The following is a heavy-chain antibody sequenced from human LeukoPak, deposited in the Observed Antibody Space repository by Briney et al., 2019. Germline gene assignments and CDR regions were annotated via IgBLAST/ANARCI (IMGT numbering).Heavy chain of an antibody. Sequence: ASVKVSCKASGYTFTGYYMHWVRQAPGQGLEWMGWINPNSGGTNYAQKFQGRVTMTRDTSISTAYMELSRLRSDDTAVYYCARGSHTYYYGSGSYYNVGAQKYYYYYYMDVWGKGTTVTVSS. D-gene: IGHD3-10*01. CDR1: GYTFTGYY. CDR2: INPNSGGT. CDR3: ARGSHTYYYGSGSYYNVGAQKYYYYYYMDV. V-gene: IGHV1-2*02. J-gene: IGHJ6*03.